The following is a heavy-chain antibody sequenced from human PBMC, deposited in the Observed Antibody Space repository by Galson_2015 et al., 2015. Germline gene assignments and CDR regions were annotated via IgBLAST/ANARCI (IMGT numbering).Heavy chain of an antibody. D-gene: IGHD1-1*01. CDR3: AREGAVQLEVGETWFDP. CDR1: GFTLSNYW. V-gene: IGHV3-7*01. J-gene: IGHJ5*02. CDR2: INQDGSQK. Sequence: SLRLSCAASGFTLSNYWMTWVRRAPGKGLEWVANINQDGSQKYYVDSVKGRFTISRDTAKNSLYLQMSSLRSEDTAVYYCAREGAVQLEVGETWFDPWGQGTRVTGSS.